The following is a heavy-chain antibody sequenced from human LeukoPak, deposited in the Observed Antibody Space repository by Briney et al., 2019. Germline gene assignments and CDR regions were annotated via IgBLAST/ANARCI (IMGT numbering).Heavy chain of an antibody. D-gene: IGHD3-9*01. J-gene: IGHJ4*02. Sequence: SETLSLTCAVYGGSITGYYWSWMRQTPGRGLEWVGEIHYTGATSYNPSLKSRATISTDTSKNQFSLRLSSVTAADTAVYYCARGNILTGYCFDFWGQGALVTVSS. CDR3: ARGNILTGYCFDF. V-gene: IGHV4-34*01. CDR1: GGSITGYY. CDR2: IHYTGAT.